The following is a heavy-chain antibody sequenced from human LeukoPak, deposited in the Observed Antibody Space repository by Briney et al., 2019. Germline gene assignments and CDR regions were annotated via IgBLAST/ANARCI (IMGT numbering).Heavy chain of an antibody. J-gene: IGHJ3*02. Sequence: KPSETLSLTCTVSGDSVDTIDYYWSWIRQPPGKGLEWIGYMYHTGSSIYSPSLKSRLTISVDTSKNQFTLNLSSMTAADTAVYYCAGDQGGSAHRHAFDIWGQGTLVTVSS. CDR1: GDSVDTIDYY. CDR3: AGDQGGSAHRHAFDI. V-gene: IGHV4-61*08. CDR2: MYHTGSS. D-gene: IGHD1-26*01.